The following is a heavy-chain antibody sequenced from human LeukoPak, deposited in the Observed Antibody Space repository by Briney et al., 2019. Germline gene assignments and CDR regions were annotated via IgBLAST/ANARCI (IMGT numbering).Heavy chain of an antibody. J-gene: IGHJ4*02. Sequence: EASAKVSCKASGYTFTSYDINWVRQATGQGLEWMGWMNPNSGNTGYAQKFQGRVTMTRNTSISTAYMELSSLRSEDTAVYYCARGSSSWYFDRSRLSDYWGQGTLVTVSS. D-gene: IGHD6-13*01. CDR3: ARGSSSWYFDRSRLSDY. V-gene: IGHV1-8*01. CDR2: MNPNSGNT. CDR1: GYTFTSYD.